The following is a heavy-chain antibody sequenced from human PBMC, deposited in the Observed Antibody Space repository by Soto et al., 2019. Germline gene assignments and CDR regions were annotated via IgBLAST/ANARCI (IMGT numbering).Heavy chain of an antibody. CDR1: GYSFTSYW. J-gene: IGHJ4*02. CDR3: ARHNEAVAATY. CDR2: IYPGDSDT. V-gene: IGHV5-51*01. D-gene: IGHD6-19*01. Sequence: PGESLKISSKASGYSFTSYWIGWVRQMPGKGLEWMGVIYPGDSDTRYSPSFQGQVTISADKSISTAYLQWSSLKASDTAVYYCARHNEAVAATYWGQGTLVTVSS.